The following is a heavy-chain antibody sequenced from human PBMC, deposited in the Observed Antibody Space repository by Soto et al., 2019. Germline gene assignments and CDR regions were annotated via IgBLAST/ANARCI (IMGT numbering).Heavy chain of an antibody. CDR1: GFTFSGYS. V-gene: IGHV3-21*01. J-gene: IGHJ4*02. D-gene: IGHD1-26*01. Sequence: GGSLRLSCAASGFTFSGYSMNWVRQAPGKGLEWASSISSSSSYIYYADSVKGRFTISRDNAKNSLYLQMNSLRAEDTAVYYCARGPYSGARDPFDYWGQGTLVTVSS. CDR2: ISSSSSYI. CDR3: ARGPYSGARDPFDY.